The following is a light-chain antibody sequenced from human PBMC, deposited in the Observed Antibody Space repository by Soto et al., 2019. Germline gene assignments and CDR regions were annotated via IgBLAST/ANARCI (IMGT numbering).Light chain of an antibody. Sequence: ETVMTQSLVTLSVSPGERATLSCRASQSVTSDLAWYQQKSGQPPRLLIFDASTRATGVPDRFSGSGSGTDFTLTISRLEPEDFAVYYCQQYGSSPLTFGGGTKVEIK. CDR3: QQYGSSPLT. CDR2: DAS. J-gene: IGKJ4*01. CDR1: QSVTSD. V-gene: IGKV3-20*01.